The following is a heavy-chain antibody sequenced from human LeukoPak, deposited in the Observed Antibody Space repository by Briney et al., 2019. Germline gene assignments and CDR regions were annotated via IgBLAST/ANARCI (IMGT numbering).Heavy chain of an antibody. V-gene: IGHV4-39*01. CDR1: GASLISSHNF. D-gene: IGHD2-21*02. Sequence: SETLSLTCSVSGASLISSHNFWAWIRQPPGKGLEWIGSMFYDGTTFYSPFLKTRVTISVDTSMNQISLRLDPVTAADTAVYYCARHTLVTAISTYNWFDPWGQGTLVTASS. CDR2: MFYDGTT. J-gene: IGHJ5*02. CDR3: ARHTLVTAISTYNWFDP.